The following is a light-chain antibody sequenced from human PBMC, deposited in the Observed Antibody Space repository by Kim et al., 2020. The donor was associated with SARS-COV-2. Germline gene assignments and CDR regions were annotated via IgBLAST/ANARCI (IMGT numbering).Light chain of an antibody. J-gene: IGKJ3*01. CDR3: QEDYRTPLT. Sequence: DIQMTQSPSSLSASVGDRVTITCRASQSVSSYLNWYQQKPGKAPKLVIYAASSLQSGDPSRFSGNGSRTDFTPTISSLQPDDLATYYIQEDYRTPLTFRKGTKVDI. CDR1: QSVSSY. V-gene: IGKV1-39*01. CDR2: AAS.